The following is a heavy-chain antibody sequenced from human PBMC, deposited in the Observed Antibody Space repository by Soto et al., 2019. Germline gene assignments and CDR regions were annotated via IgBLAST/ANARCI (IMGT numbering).Heavy chain of an antibody. V-gene: IGHV4-4*02. J-gene: IGHJ6*02. Sequence: QVQLQESGPGLVKPSGTLSLTCDVSGGSINNGNSWSWVRQSPARGLEWIGEIYHSGRTDYNPSLKSRVASSLECSKNQFSLMLSSVTAADTAIYYYSGSYCGGGRCHTYVMEICGHGTTVIVS. CDR2: IYHSGRT. CDR3: SGSYCGGGRCHTYVMEI. CDR1: GGSINNGNS. D-gene: IGHD5-18*01.